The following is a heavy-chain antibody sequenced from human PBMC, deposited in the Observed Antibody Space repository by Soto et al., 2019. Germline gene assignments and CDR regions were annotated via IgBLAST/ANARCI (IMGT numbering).Heavy chain of an antibody. CDR1: GGTFSSYS. J-gene: IGHJ4*02. V-gene: IGHV1-69*01. CDR3: ARDGGRHSGGSDY. Sequence: QVQLVQSGAEVKKPGSSVKVSCKASGGTFSSYSINWVRQAPGQGLEWMGEIIPIFGTANYAQKFQGRVTITADESTSTAYLELSSLRSEYTAVYYCARDGGRHSGGSDYWSQGTLVTGSS. D-gene: IGHD1-26*01. CDR2: IIPIFGTA.